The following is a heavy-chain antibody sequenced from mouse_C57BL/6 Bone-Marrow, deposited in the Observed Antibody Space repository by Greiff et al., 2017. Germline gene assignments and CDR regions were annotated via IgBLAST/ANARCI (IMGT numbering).Heavy chain of an antibody. CDR1: GFTFTDYY. V-gene: IGHV7-3*01. CDR3: ARNYPYFDY. J-gene: IGHJ2*01. D-gene: IGHD1-1*02. Sequence: EVKVVESGGGLVQPGGSLSLSCAASGFTFTDYYMSWVRQPPGKALEWLGFIRNKANGYTTEYSASVKGRFTISRDNSQSILYLQMNALRAEDSATYYCARNYPYFDYWGQGTTLTVSS. CDR2: IRNKANGYTT.